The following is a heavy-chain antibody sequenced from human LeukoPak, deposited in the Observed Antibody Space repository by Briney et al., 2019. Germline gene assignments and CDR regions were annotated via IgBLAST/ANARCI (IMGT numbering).Heavy chain of an antibody. CDR1: GFTFDNYG. Sequence: GGSLRLSCAASGFTFDNYGMSWVRQAPGRGLEWVFGINWNGGSTGYADSVKGRFTISRDNAKNSLYLQMNSLRAEDTALNYHAKGTPERRCYFDHWGQGTLVTVSS. J-gene: IGHJ4*02. CDR3: AKGTPERRCYFDH. CDR2: INWNGGST. D-gene: IGHD6-25*01. V-gene: IGHV3-20*04.